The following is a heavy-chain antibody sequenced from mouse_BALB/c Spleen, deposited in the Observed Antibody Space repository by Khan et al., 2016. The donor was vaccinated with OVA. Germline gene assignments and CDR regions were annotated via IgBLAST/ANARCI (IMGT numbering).Heavy chain of an antibody. Sequence: QVQLKESGPGLVQPSQSLSITCTVSDFSLTTYGLHWVRQSPGKGLEWLGVIRSGGNTDYNAGFISRLSITKDNSKSQVFFKMNSLQADDTAMYYCARNSYMYDFTYWGQGTLVTVSA. J-gene: IGHJ3*01. CDR2: IRSGGNT. CDR1: DFSLTTYG. V-gene: IGHV2-2*01. CDR3: ARNSYMYDFTY. D-gene: IGHD2-14*01.